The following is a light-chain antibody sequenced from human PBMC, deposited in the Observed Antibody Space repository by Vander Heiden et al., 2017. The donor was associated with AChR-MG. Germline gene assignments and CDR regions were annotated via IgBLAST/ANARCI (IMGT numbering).Light chain of an antibody. CDR3: NSRDSSGNHLV. CDR1: SLRSYY. V-gene: IGLV3-19*01. J-gene: IGLJ2*01. CDR2: GKN. Sequence: SSELTQDPAVSVALGQTVRITSQGDSLRSYYANWYKQKPRQAPILVIYGKNNRPSGIPERFSGSSSGNTASLTITEAQAEDEADYYCNSRDSSGNHLVFGGGTKLTVL.